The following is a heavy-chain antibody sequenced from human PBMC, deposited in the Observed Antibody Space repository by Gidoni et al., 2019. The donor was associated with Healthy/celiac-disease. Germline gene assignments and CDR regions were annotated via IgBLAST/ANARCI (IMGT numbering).Heavy chain of an antibody. CDR1: GGTFITSA. V-gene: IGHV1-69*06. D-gene: IGHD6-19*01. J-gene: IGHJ6*03. CDR3: ARGRYSSGWLSYYYMDV. Sequence: QVQLVQSGAEVKKPGSSVKVSCKASGGTFITSAISWVRQAPGQGLEWMGGIIPIFGTANYAQKFQGRVTMTADKSTSTAYMELSSLRSEDTAVYYCARGRYSSGWLSYYYMDVWGKGTTVTVSS. CDR2: IIPIFGTA.